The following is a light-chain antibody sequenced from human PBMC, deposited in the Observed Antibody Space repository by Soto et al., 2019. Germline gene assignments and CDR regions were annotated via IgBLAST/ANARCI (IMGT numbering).Light chain of an antibody. V-gene: IGKV1-9*01. Sequence: IQLTQSPSSLSASVGDRVTITCRASQGISSFLAWYQQKPGKAPKLLIYGASTLQSGVPPRFSGSESGTDFTLTISSLQPEDSASYYCQQANSFPLTFGGGTKVEIK. CDR1: QGISSF. J-gene: IGKJ4*01. CDR2: GAS. CDR3: QQANSFPLT.